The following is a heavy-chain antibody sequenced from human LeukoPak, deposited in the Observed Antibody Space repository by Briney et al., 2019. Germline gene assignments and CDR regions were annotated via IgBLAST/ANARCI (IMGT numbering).Heavy chain of an antibody. CDR2: ISGSGGST. V-gene: IGHV3-23*01. CDR3: ARDQGTCGGWPAVGRVGYFDY. Sequence: PGGSLRLSCAASGFTFSSYAMSWVRQAPGKGLEWVSAISGSGGSTYYADSVKGRFTISRDNSKNTLYLQMNSLRVEDTAVYYCARDQGTCGGWPAVGRVGYFDYWGQGTLVTVSS. CDR1: GFTFSSYA. J-gene: IGHJ4*02. D-gene: IGHD6-19*01.